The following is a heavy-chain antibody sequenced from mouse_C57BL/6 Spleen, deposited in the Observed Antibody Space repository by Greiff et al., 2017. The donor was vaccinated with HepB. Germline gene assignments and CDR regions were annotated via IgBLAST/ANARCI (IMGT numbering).Heavy chain of an antibody. Sequence: EVKVVESGGGLVQSGRSLRLSCATSGFTFSDFYMEWVRQPPGKGLEWIAASRNKANDYTTEYSASVKGRFIVSRDTSQSILYLQMNALRADDTAIYYCARDAPMDYWGQGTSVTVSS. J-gene: IGHJ4*01. V-gene: IGHV7-1*01. CDR1: GFTFSDFY. CDR2: SRNKANDYTT. CDR3: ARDAPMDY.